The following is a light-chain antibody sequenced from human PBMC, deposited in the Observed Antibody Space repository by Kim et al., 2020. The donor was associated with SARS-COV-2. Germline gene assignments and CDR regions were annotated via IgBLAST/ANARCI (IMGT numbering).Light chain of an antibody. CDR2: GTS. V-gene: IGKV3-20*01. CDR3: QQYGSSP. Sequence: SLSPGDRATLSCRASQSVASSFLAWFQQKPGQAPRLLIYGTSNRAPGIPDRFSGSGSGTDFTLTISRLEPEDFAVYYCQQYGSSPFGGGTKVDIK. J-gene: IGKJ4*01. CDR1: QSVASSF.